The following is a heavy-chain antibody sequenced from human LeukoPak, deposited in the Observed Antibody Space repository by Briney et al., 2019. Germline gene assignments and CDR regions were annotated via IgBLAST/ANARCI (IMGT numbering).Heavy chain of an antibody. D-gene: IGHD3-3*02. CDR2: IYYSGTP. CDR1: GGSISSHY. V-gene: IGHV4-59*11. J-gene: IGHJ4*02. CDR3: ARGVYLASGQYGY. Sequence: SVTLSLTCTVSGGSISSHYWSWLRQPPGKGLVWIGYIYYSGTPNYHTSLKSRVTISVDTSKNQFSLKLSSVTAADTAVYYCARGVYLASGQYGYWGQGTLVTVSS.